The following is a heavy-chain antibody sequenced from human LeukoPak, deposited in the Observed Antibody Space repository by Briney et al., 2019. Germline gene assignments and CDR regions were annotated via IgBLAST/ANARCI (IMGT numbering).Heavy chain of an antibody. CDR1: GFTFSSYG. V-gene: IGHV3-30*03. CDR3: ARGVMAARLYYFDN. CDR2: ISDDGVNK. J-gene: IGHJ4*02. Sequence: GRSLRLSCAASGFTFSSYGMHWVRQAPGKGLEWVAVISDDGVNKHHADSVKGRFTISRDNSKNTLFLQMNSLRAEDTAVYYCARGVMAARLYYFDNWGRGILVTVSS. D-gene: IGHD2-21*01.